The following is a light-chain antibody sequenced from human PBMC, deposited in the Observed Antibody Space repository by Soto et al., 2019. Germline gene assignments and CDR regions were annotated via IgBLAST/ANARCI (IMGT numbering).Light chain of an antibody. CDR2: SDN. CDR3: AAWSDSLNGVV. CDR1: SSNIGGNT. J-gene: IGLJ2*01. Sequence: QSVLTQPPSASGTPGQRVTISCSGSSSNIGGNTVNWYQQLPGTAPKLLIYSDNQRPSGVPDRFSGSKSGTSASLAISGLQSEDEADYYCAAWSDSLNGVVFGGGTKPTVL. V-gene: IGLV1-44*01.